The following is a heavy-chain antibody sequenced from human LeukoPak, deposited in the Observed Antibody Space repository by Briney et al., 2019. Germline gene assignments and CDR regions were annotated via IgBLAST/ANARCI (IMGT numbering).Heavy chain of an antibody. Sequence: ASVRVSCKASGYTFTSYGISWVRQAPGQGLEWMGWISAYNGNTNYAQKLQGRVTLTRDMSTSTDYLELSSLRSEDTAVYYCARDNSVRDEAWWFNPWGQGTLVTVSS. J-gene: IGHJ5*02. CDR3: ARDNSVRDEAWWFNP. D-gene: IGHD5-24*01. CDR1: GYTFTSYG. CDR2: ISAYNGNT. V-gene: IGHV1-18*01.